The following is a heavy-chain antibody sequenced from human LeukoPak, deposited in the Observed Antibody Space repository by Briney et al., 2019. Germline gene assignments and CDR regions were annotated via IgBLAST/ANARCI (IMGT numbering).Heavy chain of an antibody. CDR1: GYTFTSYY. V-gene: IGHV1-46*01. D-gene: IGHD3-22*01. Sequence: ASVKVSCKASGYTFTSYYMHWVRQAPGQGLEWMGIINPSGGSTSYAQKFQGRVTMNRDTSTSTVYMELSSLRSEDTAVYYCARDGGYDSSGYHLDYWGQGTLVTVSS. CDR2: INPSGGST. CDR3: ARDGGYDSSGYHLDY. J-gene: IGHJ4*02.